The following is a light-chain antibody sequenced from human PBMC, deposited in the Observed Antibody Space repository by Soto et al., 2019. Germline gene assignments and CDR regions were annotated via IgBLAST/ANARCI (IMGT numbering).Light chain of an antibody. Sequence: EIVMTQSPATLSVSPGERATLSCRASQSVSSNLVWYQQKPVQAPRLLIYGASTRATGIPSRFSGSGSGTEFTLTISSLQSEDFAVYYCQQYNNWPSTFGPGTKVDIK. V-gene: IGKV3-15*01. CDR3: QQYNNWPST. CDR2: GAS. CDR1: QSVSSN. J-gene: IGKJ3*01.